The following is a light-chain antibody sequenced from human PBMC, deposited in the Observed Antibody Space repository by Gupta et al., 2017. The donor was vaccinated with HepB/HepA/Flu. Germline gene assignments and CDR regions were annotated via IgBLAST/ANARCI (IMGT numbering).Light chain of an antibody. CDR2: DAS. Sequence: ELVLTQSPGTLSLSPGERATLSCRASQCVSDDYVAWYQQKPGQTPRLLIYDASGRATGIPDRFSGSGSGTDFTLTISRLEPEDFAVYDCQQYDSSPPVITFGQGTRLEI. CDR1: QCVSDDY. J-gene: IGKJ5*01. CDR3: QQYDSSPPVIT. V-gene: IGKV3-20*01.